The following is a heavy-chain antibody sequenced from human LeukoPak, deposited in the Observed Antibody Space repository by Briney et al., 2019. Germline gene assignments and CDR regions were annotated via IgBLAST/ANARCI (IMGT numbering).Heavy chain of an antibody. CDR3: ARGRYNQDY. J-gene: IGHJ4*02. CDR2: IHYSGST. V-gene: IGHV4-61*01. Sequence: SETLSLTCTVSGGSVSSGSYYWSWIRQPPGTGLKWIGNIHYSGSTNYNPTLKSRVTISVDTSKNQLSLKLSSVTAADTAVYYCARGRYNQDYWGQGTLVTVSS. D-gene: IGHD1-1*01. CDR1: GGSVSSGSYY.